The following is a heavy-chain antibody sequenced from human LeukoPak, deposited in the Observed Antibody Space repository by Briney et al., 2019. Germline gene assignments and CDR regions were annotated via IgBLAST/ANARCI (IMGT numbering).Heavy chain of an antibody. CDR1: GFTFSTYA. Sequence: GGSLRLSCAASGFTFSTYAMHWVRQAPGKGLEWVSYISTSGRSIYYADSVKGRFTISRDNPKNSLYLQMNSLRAEDTAVYYCAGTNYYGSGSAEYFQHWGQGTLVTVSS. J-gene: IGHJ1*01. V-gene: IGHV3-48*03. CDR3: AGTNYYGSGSAEYFQH. D-gene: IGHD3-10*01. CDR2: ISTSGRSI.